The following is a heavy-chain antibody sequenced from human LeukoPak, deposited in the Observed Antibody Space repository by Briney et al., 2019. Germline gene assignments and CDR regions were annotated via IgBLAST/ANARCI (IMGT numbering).Heavy chain of an antibody. CDR1: GGSISSYY. V-gene: IGHV4-4*07. J-gene: IGHJ4*02. Sequence: SETLSLTCTVSGGSISSYYWSWIRQPAGKGLQWIGRMYTSGSTNYNPSLKSRVTISVDTSKNQFSLKLSSVTAADTAVYYCARGRFGDYVWGSYRSRAFDYWGQGTLVTVSS. CDR2: MYTSGST. D-gene: IGHD3-16*02. CDR3: ARGRFGDYVWGSYRSRAFDY.